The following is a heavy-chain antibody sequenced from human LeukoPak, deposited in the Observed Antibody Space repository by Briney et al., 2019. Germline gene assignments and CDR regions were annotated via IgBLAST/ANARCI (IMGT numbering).Heavy chain of an antibody. J-gene: IGHJ4*02. Sequence: GGSLRLSCAASGLTGSHNYVSWVRQAPGKGLEWVSAIHTSGDTCYADSVKGRFTISRDNAKNSLYLQMNSLRAEDTALYYCAKDRSFSGSYSFDYWGQGTLVTVSS. CDR3: AKDRSFSGSYSFDY. D-gene: IGHD1-26*01. CDR2: IHTSGDT. V-gene: IGHV3-53*05. CDR1: GLTGSHNY.